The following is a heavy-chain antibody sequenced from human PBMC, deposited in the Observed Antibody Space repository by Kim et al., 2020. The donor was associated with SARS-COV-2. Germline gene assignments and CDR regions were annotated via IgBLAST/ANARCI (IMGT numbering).Heavy chain of an antibody. J-gene: IGHJ4*02. CDR3: ARHSRTGWFDY. Sequence: TTCNPSLKSRVTMSVDTSKNQFSLKLSSVPAADTAMYYCARHSRTGWFDYWGQGTLVTVSS. D-gene: IGHD6-19*01. CDR2: T. V-gene: IGHV4-59*08.